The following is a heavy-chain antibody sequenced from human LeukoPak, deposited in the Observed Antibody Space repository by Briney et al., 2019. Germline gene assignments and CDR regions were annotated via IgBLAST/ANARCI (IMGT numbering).Heavy chain of an antibody. CDR3: ARGPYLGYCTSTTCQGAPLDY. CDR1: GGSISSSNW. V-gene: IGHV4-4*02. CDR2: IYHSGST. Sequence: SGTLSLTCAVSGGSISSSNWWSWVRQPPGKGLEWIGEIYHSGSTNYNPSLKSRVTISVDKSKNQFSLKLSSVTAADTAVYYCARGPYLGYCTSTTCQGAPLDYWGQGTLVTVSS. J-gene: IGHJ4*02. D-gene: IGHD2-2*01.